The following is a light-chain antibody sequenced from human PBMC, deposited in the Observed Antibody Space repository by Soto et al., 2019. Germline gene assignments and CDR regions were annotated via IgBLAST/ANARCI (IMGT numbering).Light chain of an antibody. Sequence: PSTLSASIGDRVTITCRASQSINKWLAWHQHKPGKAPKLLIYDASSLQSGVPPRFSGSGSGTEFTLTIRSLQPDDFATYYCKQYNSYPWTFGQGTKVDIK. J-gene: IGKJ1*01. V-gene: IGKV1-5*01. CDR3: KQYNSYPWT. CDR1: QSINKW. CDR2: DAS.